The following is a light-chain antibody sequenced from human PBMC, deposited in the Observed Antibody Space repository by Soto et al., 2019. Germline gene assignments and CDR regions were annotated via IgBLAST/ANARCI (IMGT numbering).Light chain of an antibody. V-gene: IGKV1-8*01. CDR2: AAS. CDR1: RGISSY. CDR3: QQYYSYPHT. J-gene: IGKJ1*01. Sequence: AIRMTQSPSSFSASTGDRVTITCRASRGISSYLAWIHQKPGKAPKLLINAASTLQSGVPSRFSGSGSGTDFTLTISCLQSEDFATYYCQQYYSYPHTFGQGTKVEIK.